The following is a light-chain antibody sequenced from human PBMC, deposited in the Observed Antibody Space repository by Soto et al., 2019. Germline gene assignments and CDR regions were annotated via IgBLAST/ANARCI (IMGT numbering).Light chain of an antibody. CDR2: EVS. CDR3: SSYTSSYTRV. Sequence: QSALTQPASVSGSPGQSITISCTGTSSDVGGHNYVSWYQQHPGKAPKLMIYEVSNRPSGVSNRFSGSKSGNTASLAISGLQAEDEADYYCSSYTSSYTRVFGTGTQLTVL. J-gene: IGLJ1*01. V-gene: IGLV2-14*01. CDR1: SSDVGGHNY.